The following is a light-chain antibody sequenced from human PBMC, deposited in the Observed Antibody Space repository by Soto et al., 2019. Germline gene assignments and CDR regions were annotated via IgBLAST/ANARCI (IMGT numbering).Light chain of an antibody. CDR3: MQGLQIPYT. CDR1: QSPLHSNGKTY. CDR2: EVS. V-gene: IGKV2-29*03. J-gene: IGKJ2*01. Sequence: DIVMSQTPLSLSVTPGQPASISCKSSQSPLHSNGKTYLHWYLQKPGQPPQLLIYEVSSRFSGVPDSVSGSGSGTDFTLTISRVEAEDVGVYYCMQGLQIPYTFGQVTKLEIK.